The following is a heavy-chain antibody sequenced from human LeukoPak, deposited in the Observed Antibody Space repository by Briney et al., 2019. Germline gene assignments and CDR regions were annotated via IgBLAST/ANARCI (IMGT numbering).Heavy chain of an antibody. Sequence: SETLSLTCAVSGGSVSRSNWWNWVRQPPGKGLEWIGEIHHSGSTNYNPSLKSRVAMSVDKSKNQFSLKLSSVTAADTAVYYCARTEAFCSDTSCSNWFDPWGQGTLVTVSS. D-gene: IGHD2-2*01. J-gene: IGHJ5*02. CDR1: GGSVSRSNW. V-gene: IGHV4-4*02. CDR3: ARTEAFCSDTSCSNWFDP. CDR2: IHHSGST.